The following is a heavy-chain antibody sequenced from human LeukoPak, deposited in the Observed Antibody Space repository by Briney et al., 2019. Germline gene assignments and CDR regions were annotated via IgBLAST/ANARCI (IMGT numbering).Heavy chain of an antibody. CDR1: GVSISSSY. D-gene: IGHD6-13*01. J-gene: IGHJ4*02. CDR3: ARHEWQQLVKFDY. V-gene: IGHV4-39*01. CDR2: IYYSGST. Sequence: SETLSLTCSVSGVSISSSYWSWIRQPPGKGLEWIGTIYYSGSTYYNPSLKGRVTISVDTSKNQFSLKVSSVTAADTAVYYCARHEWQQLVKFDYWGQGALVTVSS.